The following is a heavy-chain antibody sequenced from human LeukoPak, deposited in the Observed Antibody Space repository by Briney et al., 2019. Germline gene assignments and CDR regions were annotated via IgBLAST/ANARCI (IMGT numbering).Heavy chain of an antibody. CDR3: ARESIVVVPAVHFDY. V-gene: IGHV4-59*12. CDR1: GGSISNYY. Sequence: SETLSLTCTVSGGSISNYYWSWIRQPPGKGLEWIGYIYYSESTNYNPSLKSRVTMSVDTSKNQFSLKLSSVTAADTAVYYCARESIVVVPAVHFDYWGQGTLVTVSS. J-gene: IGHJ4*02. CDR2: IYYSEST. D-gene: IGHD2-2*01.